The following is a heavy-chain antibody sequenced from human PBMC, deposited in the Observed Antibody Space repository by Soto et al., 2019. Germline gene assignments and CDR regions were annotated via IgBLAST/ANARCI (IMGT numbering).Heavy chain of an antibody. CDR3: ARSMFYSDGSNYSPFEC. J-gene: IGHJ4*02. V-gene: IGHV1-46*01. CDR1: GYSFTSHY. D-gene: IGHD4-4*01. Sequence: ASVKVSCKASGYSFTSHYMHWVRQAPGQGLEWMGLINPSGGGTSYAQKFQGRVTMTRDTSTSTAYMELRSLRSDDTAVYYCARSMFYSDGSNYSPFECWGQGTLVTVSS. CDR2: INPSGGGT.